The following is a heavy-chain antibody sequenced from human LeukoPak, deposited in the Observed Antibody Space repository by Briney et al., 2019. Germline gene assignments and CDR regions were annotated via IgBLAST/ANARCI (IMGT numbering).Heavy chain of an antibody. J-gene: IGHJ4*02. CDR1: GDSTSSSSYY. Sequence: SETLSLTCTVSGDSTSSSSYYWGWIRQPPGKGLEWIGSIYYSGSTYYNPSLKSRVTISMDTSRNQFSLKLSSVTAADTTVYYPIRAAGGEYFDYWGQGTLVTVSS. CDR3: IRAAGGEYFDY. D-gene: IGHD7-27*01. V-gene: IGHV4-39*01. CDR2: IYYSGST.